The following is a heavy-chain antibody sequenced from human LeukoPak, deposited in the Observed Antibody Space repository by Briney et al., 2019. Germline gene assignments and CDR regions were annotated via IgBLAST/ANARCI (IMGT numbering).Heavy chain of an antibody. Sequence: ASVKVSCKVSGYTFTSYGISWVRQAPGQGLEWMGWIGAYNGNTNYAQKLQGRVTMTTDTSTSAAYMELRSLRSDDTAVYYCASRRMYNWNDGEDYFDYWGQGTLVTVSS. J-gene: IGHJ4*02. CDR3: ASRRMYNWNDGEDYFDY. V-gene: IGHV1-18*01. D-gene: IGHD1-1*01. CDR1: GYTFTSYG. CDR2: IGAYNGNT.